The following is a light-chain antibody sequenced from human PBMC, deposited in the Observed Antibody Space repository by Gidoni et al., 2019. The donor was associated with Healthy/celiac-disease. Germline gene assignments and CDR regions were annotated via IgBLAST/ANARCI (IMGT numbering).Light chain of an antibody. CDR3: AAWDDSLNGL. V-gene: IGLV1-44*01. CDR2: SNT. CDR1: SSNIGSNT. Sequence: QSVLTQPTSASGTPGQRVTISCSGSSSNIGSNTVNWYQQLPGTAPKRLIYSNTQRPSGVPDRFSGSNSCTSASLAISGLQSEDEADYYCAAWDDSLNGLFGGGTKLTVL. J-gene: IGLJ3*02.